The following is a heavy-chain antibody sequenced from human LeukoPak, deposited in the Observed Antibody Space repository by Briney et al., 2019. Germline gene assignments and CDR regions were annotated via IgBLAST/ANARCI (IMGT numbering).Heavy chain of an antibody. V-gene: IGHV1-2*02. CDR1: GYTFTGYY. D-gene: IGHD5-18*01. J-gene: IGHJ5*02. Sequence: GASVKVSCKASGYTFTGYYMHWVRQAPGQGLEWMGWINPNSGGTNYAQKFQGRVTMTRDTSISTAYMELSRLRSDDTAVYYCARVAAPPARGYSYGVLSYWFDPWGQGTLVTVSS. CDR3: ARVAAPPARGYSYGVLSYWFDP. CDR2: INPNSGGT.